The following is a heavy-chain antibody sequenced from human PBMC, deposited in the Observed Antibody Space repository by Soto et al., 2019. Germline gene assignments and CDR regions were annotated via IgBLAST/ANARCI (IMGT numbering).Heavy chain of an antibody. CDR2: ILPIFRTP. Sequence: SVKVSCKASEDTISIYVISWVRQATGQGLEWMGGILPIFRTPNYAQKFQGRVTITADESTSTAYMELSSLRSEDTAVYYCAINFVRGGRYSMVLNCFDYWGQGPLVTVYS. V-gene: IGHV1-69*13. J-gene: IGHJ4*02. CDR3: AINFVRGGRYSMVLNCFDY. CDR1: EDTISIYV. D-gene: IGHD1-26*01.